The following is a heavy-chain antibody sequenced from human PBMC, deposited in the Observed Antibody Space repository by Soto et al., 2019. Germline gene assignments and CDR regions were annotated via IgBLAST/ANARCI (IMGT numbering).Heavy chain of an antibody. J-gene: IGHJ5*02. V-gene: IGHV3-48*02. Sequence: GGSLRLSCAAAGFTFSNYSMNLIRQAPGKGLEWVSYISSSSSTIYYADSVKGRFTITRDNAKNSLYLQMNSLRDEDTAVYYCARALYCTNGACYGFDPWGQGTLVTVSS. CDR1: GFTFSNYS. D-gene: IGHD2-8*01. CDR2: ISSSSSTI. CDR3: ARALYCTNGACYGFDP.